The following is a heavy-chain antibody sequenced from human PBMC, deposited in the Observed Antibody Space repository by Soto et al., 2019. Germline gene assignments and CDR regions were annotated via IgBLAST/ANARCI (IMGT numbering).Heavy chain of an antibody. D-gene: IGHD4-17*01. J-gene: IGHJ4*02. CDR1: GGSISSYY. V-gene: IGHV4-59*08. CDR3: ARRYGDYFDY. CDR2: IYYSGST. Sequence: SETLSLTCTVSGGSISSYYWSWFRQPPGKGLEWIGYIYYSGSTNYNPSLKSRVTISVDTSKNQFSLKLSSVTAADTAVYYCARRYGDYFDYWGQGTLVTVSS.